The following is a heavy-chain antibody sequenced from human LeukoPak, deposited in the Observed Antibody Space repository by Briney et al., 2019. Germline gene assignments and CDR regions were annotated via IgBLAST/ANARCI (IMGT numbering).Heavy chain of an antibody. V-gene: IGHV3-20*04. CDR1: GFTFDDYG. CDR2: INWNGGST. D-gene: IGHD3-22*01. J-gene: IGHJ4*02. Sequence: GSLRLSCAASGFTFDDYGMSWVRQAPGKGLEWVSGINWNGGSTGYADSVKGRFTISRDNAKNSLYPQMNSLRAEDTALYYCARVSYYDSSGHWDYWGQGTLVTVSS. CDR3: ARVSYYDSSGHWDY.